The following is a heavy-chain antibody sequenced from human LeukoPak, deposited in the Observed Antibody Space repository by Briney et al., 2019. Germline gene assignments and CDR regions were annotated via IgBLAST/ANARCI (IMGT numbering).Heavy chain of an antibody. D-gene: IGHD2-2*02. CDR2: KSGGGGST. CDR1: GFRFSSYA. V-gene: IGHV3-23*01. J-gene: IGHJ4*02. Sequence: PGGSLRLSCAASGFRFSSYAMSWVRQAPGRGLEWVSSKSGGGGSTYYADSVKGRFTISRDDSKNTLFLQLNSLRPEDTAVYYCAKGGSYSREGYFDYWGQGTLVTVSS. CDR3: AKGGSYSREGYFDY.